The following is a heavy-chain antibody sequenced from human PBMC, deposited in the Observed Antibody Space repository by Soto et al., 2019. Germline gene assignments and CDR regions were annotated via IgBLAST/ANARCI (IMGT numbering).Heavy chain of an antibody. CDR3: ARERCSGDCYLDS. D-gene: IGHD2-21*02. V-gene: IGHV3-21*01. J-gene: IGHJ4*02. CDR1: RFTFSTHI. Sequence: EVQLVESGGGLVKPGGSLRLSCTASRFTFSTHIMTWVRQAPGKGLEWVSSISRSVDYMYYADSVKGRFTISRDNAKNSLYLQMNSLSADDTAIYFCARERCSGDCYLDSWGQGALVTVSS. CDR2: ISRSVDYM.